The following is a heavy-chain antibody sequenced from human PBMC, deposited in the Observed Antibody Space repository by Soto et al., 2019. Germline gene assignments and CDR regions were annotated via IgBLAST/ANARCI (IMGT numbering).Heavy chain of an antibody. CDR2: IYYSGST. V-gene: IGHV4-59*08. CDR1: GGSISSYH. D-gene: IGHD6-6*01. CDR3: ARSHSSWYYFDY. J-gene: IGHJ4*02. Sequence: SETLSLTCTVSGGSISSYHWSWIRQPPGKGLEWIGYIYYSGSTNYNPSLKSRVTISVDTSKNQFSLKLSSVTAADTAVYYCARSHSSWYYFDYWGQGTLVTVSS.